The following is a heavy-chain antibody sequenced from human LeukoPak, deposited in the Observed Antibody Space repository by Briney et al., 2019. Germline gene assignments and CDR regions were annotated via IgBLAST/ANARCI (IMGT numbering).Heavy chain of an antibody. CDR2: ISYDGSNK. CDR1: GFTFSSYG. V-gene: IGHV3-30*18. CDR3: AKESTSGIAAAASPSDY. Sequence: GGSLRLSCAASGFTFSSYGMHWVRQAPGEGLEWVAVISYDGSNKYYADSVKGRFTISRDNSKNTLYLQMNSLRAEDTAVYYCAKESTSGIAAAASPSDYWGQGTLVTVSS. D-gene: IGHD6-13*01. J-gene: IGHJ4*02.